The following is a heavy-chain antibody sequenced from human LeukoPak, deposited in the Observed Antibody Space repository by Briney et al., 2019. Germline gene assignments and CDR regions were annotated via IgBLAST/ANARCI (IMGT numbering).Heavy chain of an antibody. J-gene: IGHJ5*02. CDR3: ARDRRSGGSTNWFDP. Sequence: GASVKVSCKASGYMFTSYGINWVRQAPGQGLEWMGWISAYNGNTNYAQKLQGRVTMTTDTSTSTAYMELRSLRSDDTAVYYCARDRRSGGSTNWFDPWAQGTLVTVSS. CDR1: GYMFTSYG. D-gene: IGHD2-15*01. CDR2: ISAYNGNT. V-gene: IGHV1-18*01.